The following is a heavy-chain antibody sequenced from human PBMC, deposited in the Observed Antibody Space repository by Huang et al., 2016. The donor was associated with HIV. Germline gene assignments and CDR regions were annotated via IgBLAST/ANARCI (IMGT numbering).Heavy chain of an antibody. CDR3: ARETQTETELRWFGELAH. J-gene: IGHJ1*01. CDR2: VSAYNGNA. CDR1: GYTFVDYG. Sequence: QVQLVQSGAEVKKPGASVKVSCKTSGYTFVDYGISWGRRAPGKGREWMGWVSAYNGNANYAEEVQYRITMTRDTSTSTAYMELRSLRSDDTAVYYCARETQTETELRWFGELAHWGQGTLVTVSS. V-gene: IGHV1-18*04. D-gene: IGHD3-10*01.